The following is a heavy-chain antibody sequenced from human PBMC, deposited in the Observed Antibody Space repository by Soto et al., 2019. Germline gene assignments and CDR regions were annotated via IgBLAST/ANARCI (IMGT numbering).Heavy chain of an antibody. D-gene: IGHD3-9*01. Sequence: GESLKISCKGSGYSFTSYWIGWVRQMPGKGLEWMGIIYPGDSDTRYSPSFQGQVTISADKSISTAYLQWSSLKASDTAMYYCARLSYYDILTGYYGLHCFDYWGQGTLVTVSS. J-gene: IGHJ4*02. CDR3: ARLSYYDILTGYYGLHCFDY. V-gene: IGHV5-51*01. CDR2: IYPGDSDT. CDR1: GYSFTSYW.